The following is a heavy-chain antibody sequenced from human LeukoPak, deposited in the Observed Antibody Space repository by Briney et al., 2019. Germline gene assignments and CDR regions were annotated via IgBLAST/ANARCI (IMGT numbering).Heavy chain of an antibody. CDR3: ARGPKWLFKYYFDY. CDR2: IYYSGST. Sequence: SETLSLTCIVSGGSINSGDYYWSWIRQPPGKGLEWIGYIYYSGSTYYNPSFKSRVTISIDTSKNQFSLKLSSVTAADTAVYYCARGPKWLFKYYFDYWGQGTLVTVSS. J-gene: IGHJ4*02. CDR1: GGSINSGDYY. D-gene: IGHD3-22*01. V-gene: IGHV4-30-4*08.